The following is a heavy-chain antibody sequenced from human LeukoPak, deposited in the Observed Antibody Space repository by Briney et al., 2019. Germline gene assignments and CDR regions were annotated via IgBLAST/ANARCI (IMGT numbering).Heavy chain of an antibody. CDR1: GGSISSGSYY. J-gene: IGHJ3*02. CDR3: ARGHDAFNI. V-gene: IGHV4-61*02. CDR2: IYTSGST. Sequence: PSETLSLTCTVSGGSISSGSYYWSWIRQPAGKGLEWIGRIYTSGSTNYNPSLKSRVTISVDTSKNQFSLKLSSVTAADTAVYYCARGHDAFNIWGRGTMVTVSS.